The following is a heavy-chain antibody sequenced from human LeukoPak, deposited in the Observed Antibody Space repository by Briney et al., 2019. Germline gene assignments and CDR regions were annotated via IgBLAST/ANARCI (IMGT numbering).Heavy chain of an antibody. Sequence: GGSLSLSCTASGFSFSSYWRSWVRQAPGGGLECVANINQDASEIYYVDSVQGRFTISRDNAKNSLYLQLNSLRAEDTAVYYCARGRRVPAAMGNWFDPWGQGSLVTVSS. V-gene: IGHV3-7*01. J-gene: IGHJ5*02. D-gene: IGHD2-2*01. CDR3: ARGRRVPAAMGNWFDP. CDR1: GFSFSSYW. CDR2: INQDASEI.